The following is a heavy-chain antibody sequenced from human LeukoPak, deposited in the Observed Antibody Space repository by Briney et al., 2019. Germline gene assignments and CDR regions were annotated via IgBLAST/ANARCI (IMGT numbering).Heavy chain of an antibody. CDR3: ARRAKQLYCGGDCPPGY. CDR2: INPNSGGT. V-gene: IGHV1-2*02. Sequence: ASVKVSCKASGYTFTGYYMHWVRQAPGQGLEWMGWINPNSGGTNYAQKFQGRVTMTRDTSISTAYMELGRLRSDDTAVYYCARRAKQLYCGGDCPPGYWGQGTLVTVSS. J-gene: IGHJ4*02. D-gene: IGHD2-21*02. CDR1: GYTFTGYY.